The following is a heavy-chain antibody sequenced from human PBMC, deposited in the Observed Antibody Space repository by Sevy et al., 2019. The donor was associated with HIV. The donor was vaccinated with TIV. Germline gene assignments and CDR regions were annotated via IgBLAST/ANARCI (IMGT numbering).Heavy chain of an antibody. J-gene: IGHJ6*02. D-gene: IGHD3-3*01. CDR1: GYTFTGYY. CDR2: INPNSGGT. V-gene: IGHV1-2*02. CDR3: ARVRGYDFWSGYPICYYYGMDV. Sequence: ASVKVSCKASGYTFTGYYMHWVRQAPGQGLEWMGWINPNSGGTNYAQKFQGRVTMTRDTSISTAYMELSRLRSDDAAVYYCARVRGYDFWSGYPICYYYGMDVWGQGTTVTVSS.